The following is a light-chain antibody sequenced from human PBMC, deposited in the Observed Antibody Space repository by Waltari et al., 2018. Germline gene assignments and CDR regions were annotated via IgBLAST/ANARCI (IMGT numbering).Light chain of an antibody. Sequence: SYELTQPPAVSVSPGQTARITCAGDALPKQYAYWYQQKPGQAPVLGGSKDGERPSGIPERFSGSSSGTTVTLTISGVQAEDEADYYCQSADSSVVFGGGTTLTVL. CDR2: KDG. CDR3: QSADSSVV. V-gene: IGLV3-25*03. J-gene: IGLJ2*01. CDR1: ALPKQY.